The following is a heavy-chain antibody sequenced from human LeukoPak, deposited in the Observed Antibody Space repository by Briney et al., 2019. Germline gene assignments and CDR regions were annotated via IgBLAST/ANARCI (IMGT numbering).Heavy chain of an antibody. CDR1: GFTFSNYW. CDR2: IKYDGGEK. D-gene: IGHD3-10*02. J-gene: IGHJ4*02. Sequence: GGSLRLSCVASGFTFSNYWMSWFRQAPGKGLEWVGNIKYDGGEKYYLDSVEGRFTISRDNAQNSLFLDMNSLRAEDTAVYYCARDYVWGSPESDYWGQGTLATVSS. CDR3: ARDYVWGSPESDY. V-gene: IGHV3-7*01.